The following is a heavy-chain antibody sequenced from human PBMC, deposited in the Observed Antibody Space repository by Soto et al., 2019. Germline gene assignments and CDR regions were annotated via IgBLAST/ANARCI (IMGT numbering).Heavy chain of an antibody. D-gene: IGHD3-10*01. Sequence: GSLRLSCAASGFTFSNYAMHWVRQAPGKGLKWVTIISYDGSKKYYADSVKGRFTISRDNSKNTLYLQMNSLRAEDTAVYYCARASDSGSTKLKYYFDYWGQGTLVTVYS. CDR1: GFTFSNYA. J-gene: IGHJ4*02. CDR2: ISYDGSKK. CDR3: ARASDSGSTKLKYYFDY. V-gene: IGHV3-30-3*01.